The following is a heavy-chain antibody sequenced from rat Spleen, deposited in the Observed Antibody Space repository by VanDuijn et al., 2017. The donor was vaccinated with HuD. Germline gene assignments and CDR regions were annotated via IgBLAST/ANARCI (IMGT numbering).Heavy chain of an antibody. D-gene: IGHD1-6*01. J-gene: IGHJ1*01. CDR3: ARGRIGHWYFDF. V-gene: IGHV2-32*01. CDR2: IWGDGST. Sequence: QVQLKESGPGLVKPSETLSLTCTVSGFSLTSYHISWVRQPPGKGLEWMGVIWGDGSTAYNSALKSRLNISRDTSKNQVFLKMNSLQSEDTTTYYCARGRIGHWYFDFWGPGTMVTVSS. CDR1: GFSLTSYH.